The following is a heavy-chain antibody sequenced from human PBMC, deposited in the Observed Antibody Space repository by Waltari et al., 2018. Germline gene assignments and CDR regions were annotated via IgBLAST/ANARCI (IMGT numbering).Heavy chain of an antibody. CDR1: GFTVSNNY. V-gene: IGHV3-53*01. D-gene: IGHD4-17*01. CDR3: ASHPYGDYWGWAFDI. CDR2: VYSGGST. J-gene: IGHJ3*02. Sequence: EMQLVESGGGLIQPGGSLRLSCAASGFTVSNNYMSWVRQAPGKGVGGVSFVYSGGSTYYPDSVKGRVTISRDNSKNTLFLQINSLRAEDTAMYYCASHPYGDYWGWAFDIWGQGTMVTVSS.